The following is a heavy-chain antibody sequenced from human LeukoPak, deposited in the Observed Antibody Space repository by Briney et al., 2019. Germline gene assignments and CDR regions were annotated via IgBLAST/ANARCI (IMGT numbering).Heavy chain of an antibody. CDR1: GFTFSSYA. D-gene: IGHD3-10*02. V-gene: IGHV3-23*01. J-gene: IGHJ6*04. CDR3: AELGITMIGGV. Sequence: HPGGSLRLSCAASGFTFSSYAMNWVRQAPGKGLEWVSAISGSGGSTYYADSVKGRFTISRDNAKNSLYLQMNSLRAEDTAVYYCAELGITMIGGVWGKGTTVTISS. CDR2: ISGSGGST.